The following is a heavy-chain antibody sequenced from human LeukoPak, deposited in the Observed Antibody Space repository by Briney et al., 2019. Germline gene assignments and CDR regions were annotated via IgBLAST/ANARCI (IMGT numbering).Heavy chain of an antibody. D-gene: IGHD2-2*01. CDR1: GGSFSGYY. CDR2: INHSGST. Sequence: PSETLSLTCAVYGGSFSGYYWSWIRQPPGRGLEWIGEINHSGSTNYNPSLKSRVTISVDTSKNQFSLKLSSVTAADTAVYYCARHVVGSSTSLFRYWGQGTLVTVSS. J-gene: IGHJ4*02. CDR3: ARHVVGSSTSLFRY. V-gene: IGHV4-34*01.